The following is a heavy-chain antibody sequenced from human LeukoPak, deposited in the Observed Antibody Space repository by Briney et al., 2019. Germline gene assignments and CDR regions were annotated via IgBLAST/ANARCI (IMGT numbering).Heavy chain of an antibody. V-gene: IGHV3-48*04. D-gene: IGHD2-15*01. J-gene: IGHJ4*02. CDR1: GFTFSSYS. CDR2: ISSSSSTI. CDR3: ARDQEDIVVVVAATTLLDY. Sequence: PGGSLRLSCAASGFTFSSYSMNWVRQAPGKGLEWVSYISSSSSTIYYADSVKGRFTISRDNAKNSLYLQMNSLRAEDTAVYYCARDQEDIVVVVAATTLLDYWGQGTLVTVSS.